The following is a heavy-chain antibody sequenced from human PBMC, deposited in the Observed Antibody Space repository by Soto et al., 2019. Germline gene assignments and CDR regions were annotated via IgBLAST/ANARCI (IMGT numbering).Heavy chain of an antibody. J-gene: IGHJ6*02. CDR1: GYTFTSYG. V-gene: IGHV1-18*01. Sequence: GASVQVSCKASGYTFTSYGISWVRQAPGQGLEWMGCISAYNGNTNYAQKLQGRVTMTTDTSTSTAYMELRSLRSDDTAVYYCARTGTHYDFWRGDYGMDVWGQGTTVTVSS. CDR3: ARTGTHYDFWRGDYGMDV. CDR2: ISAYNGNT. D-gene: IGHD3-3*01.